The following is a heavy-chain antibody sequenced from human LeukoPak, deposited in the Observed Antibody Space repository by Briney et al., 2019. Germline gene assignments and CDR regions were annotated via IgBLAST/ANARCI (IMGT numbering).Heavy chain of an antibody. J-gene: IGHJ4*02. CDR1: GFTFSSYS. Sequence: GGSLRLSCAASGFTFSSYSLNWVRQAPGKGLEWVSSISSSSSYIYYADSVKGRFTISRDNAKNSLYLQMNSLRAEDTAVYYCARYPWGYSSGWYYFDYWGQGTLVTVSS. CDR2: ISSSSSYI. D-gene: IGHD6-19*01. CDR3: ARYPWGYSSGWYYFDY. V-gene: IGHV3-21*01.